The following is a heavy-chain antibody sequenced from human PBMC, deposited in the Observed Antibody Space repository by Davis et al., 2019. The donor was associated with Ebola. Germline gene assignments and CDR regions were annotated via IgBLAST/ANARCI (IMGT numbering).Heavy chain of an antibody. J-gene: IGHJ6*03. CDR2: IYHSGNT. CDR1: GSSIYSGYS. CDR3: ARSTYSYGYYMDF. Sequence: SETLSLTCAVSGSSIYSGYSWGWIRQSSGKGLEWVGSIYHSGNTHNNPSLKSRVTISVDMSKIQFSLKLTSVTAADTAVYYCARSTYSYGYYMDFWGKGTTVTVSS. D-gene: IGHD5-18*01. V-gene: IGHV4-38-2*01.